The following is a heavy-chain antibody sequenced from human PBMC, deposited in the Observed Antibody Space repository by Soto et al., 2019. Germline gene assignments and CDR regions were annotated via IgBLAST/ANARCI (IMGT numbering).Heavy chain of an antibody. CDR2: VYSSGST. CDR3: AKNWNWGSLVH. J-gene: IGHJ4*02. Sequence: PSETLSLTCTVSGGSMNTSYWSWIRQPPRKGLQWIGYVYSSGSTKYNPSLKSRVTMSIDTSKNQFSLQLNSVTAADTAVYYCAKNWNWGSLVHWGQGTLVTVSS. V-gene: IGHV4-59*08. CDR1: GGSMNTSY. D-gene: IGHD7-27*01.